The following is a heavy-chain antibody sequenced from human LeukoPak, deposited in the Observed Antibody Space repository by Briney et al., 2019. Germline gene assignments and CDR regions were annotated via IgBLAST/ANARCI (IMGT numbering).Heavy chain of an antibody. CDR2: INPNSGGT. Sequence: ASVKVSCKASGYTFIVYYMYWERQAPGQGLEWMGWINPNSGGTNYAQKFQGRVTMTRDTSISTAYMELSRLRSDDTAVYYCAIWGYSSSFDYWGQGTLVTVSS. J-gene: IGHJ4*02. D-gene: IGHD6-19*01. CDR1: GYTFIVYY. CDR3: AIWGYSSSFDY. V-gene: IGHV1-2*02.